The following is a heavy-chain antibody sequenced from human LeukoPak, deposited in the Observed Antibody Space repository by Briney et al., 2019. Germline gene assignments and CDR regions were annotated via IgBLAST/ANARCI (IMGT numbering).Heavy chain of an antibody. CDR1: GFTFSSYA. D-gene: IGHD3-3*01. CDR3: AKRLTSGDFWSGYFGNDAFDI. Sequence: GGSLRLSCAASGFTFSSYAMSWVRQAPGKGLEWVSAISGSGGSTYYADSVKGRFTISRDNSKNTLYLQMNSLRAEDTAVYYCAKRLTSGDFWSGYFGNDAFDIWGQGTMVTVSS. V-gene: IGHV3-23*01. CDR2: ISGSGGST. J-gene: IGHJ3*02.